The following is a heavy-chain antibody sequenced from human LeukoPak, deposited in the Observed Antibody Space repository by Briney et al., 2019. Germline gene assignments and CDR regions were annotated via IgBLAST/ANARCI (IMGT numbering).Heavy chain of an antibody. CDR3: ARDRAAAGYN. J-gene: IGHJ4*02. CDR2: ISSSSSYI. D-gene: IGHD6-13*01. CDR1: GFTFSSYS. V-gene: IGHV3-21*01. Sequence: GGSLRLSCAASGFTFSSYSISWVRQAPGKGLEWVSSISSSSSYIYYADSVKGRFAISRDNAKNSLYLQMNSLRAEDTAVYYCARDRAAAGYNWGQGTLVTVSS.